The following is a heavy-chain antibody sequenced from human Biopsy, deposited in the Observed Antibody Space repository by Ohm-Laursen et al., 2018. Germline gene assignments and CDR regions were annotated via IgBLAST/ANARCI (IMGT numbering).Heavy chain of an antibody. V-gene: IGHV1-69*13. J-gene: IGHJ4*02. D-gene: IGHD1-1*01. CDR3: AKRGVERGGPLAY. Sequence: SVKVSCNTSGGTFSSFGISWVRQAPGQGLEWMGEINSMFGTTNYAQTFQGRVTITADESTSTAYMEVSSLRSEDTAVYYCAKRGVERGGPLAYWGQGTLVTVSS. CDR1: GGTFSSFG. CDR2: INSMFGTT.